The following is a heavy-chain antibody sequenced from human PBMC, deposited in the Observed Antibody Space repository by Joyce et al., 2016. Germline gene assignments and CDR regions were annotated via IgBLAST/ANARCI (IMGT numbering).Heavy chain of an antibody. CDR2: VTERGRT. Sequence: QVQLQEWGAGLLKPSETLSLTCAVYGGSLSGYYWSWIRQAPGMGLEWIGEVTERGRTNYNPSLKSRATTSMDTSKNQFSLRLTTVTAADTAVYFCARARRGIILARGEMGEYLQHWGRGTVVIVSS. J-gene: IGHJ1*01. V-gene: IGHV4-34*01. CDR3: ARARRGIILARGEMGEYLQH. CDR1: GGSLSGYY. D-gene: IGHD3-10*01.